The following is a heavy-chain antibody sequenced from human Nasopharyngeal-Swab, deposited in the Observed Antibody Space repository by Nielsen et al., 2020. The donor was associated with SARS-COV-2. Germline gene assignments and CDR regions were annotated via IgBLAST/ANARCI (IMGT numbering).Heavy chain of an antibody. J-gene: IGHJ4*02. CDR1: GFTLSIYA. CDR3: ARDTYHFWSGYRYFDS. Sequence: GGSLRLSCAASGFTLSIYAMTWVRQAPGKGLEWVSTISGSGDTTYYADSVKGRFTISRDNSKNSLYLQINSLRVEDTAMYYCARDTYHFWSGYRYFDSWGQGTLVTVSS. V-gene: IGHV3-23*01. CDR2: ISGSGDTT. D-gene: IGHD3-3*01.